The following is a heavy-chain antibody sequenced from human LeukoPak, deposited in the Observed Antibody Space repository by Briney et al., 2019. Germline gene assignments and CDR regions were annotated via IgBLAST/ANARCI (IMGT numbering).Heavy chain of an antibody. CDR1: GFSFITYA. Sequence: PGGSLRLSCAASGFSFITYAMSWVRQAPGKGLEWVSGIGNGGGSTYYADSVKGRFTISRDNSKNTLYLQMNSLRAEDTAVYYCAKVSGGGLYYDGMDVWGQGTTVTVSS. CDR2: IGNGGGST. V-gene: IGHV3-23*01. CDR3: AKVSGGGLYYDGMDV. J-gene: IGHJ6*02. D-gene: IGHD1-14*01.